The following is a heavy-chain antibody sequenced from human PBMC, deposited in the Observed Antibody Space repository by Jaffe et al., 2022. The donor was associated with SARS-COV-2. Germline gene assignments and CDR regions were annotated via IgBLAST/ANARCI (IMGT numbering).Heavy chain of an antibody. CDR2: IYTSGST. CDR1: GGSISSGSYY. V-gene: IGHV4-61*02. Sequence: QVQLQESGPGLVKPSQTLSLTCTVSGGSISSGSYYWSWIRQPAGKGLEWIGRIYTSGSTNYNPSLKSRVTISVDTSKNQFSLKLSSVTAADTAVYYCARGEYGDPIDYWGQGTLVTVSS. D-gene: IGHD4-17*01. CDR3: ARGEYGDPIDY. J-gene: IGHJ4*02.